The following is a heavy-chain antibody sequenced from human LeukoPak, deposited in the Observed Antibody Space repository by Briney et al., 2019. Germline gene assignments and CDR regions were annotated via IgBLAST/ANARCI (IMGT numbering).Heavy chain of an antibody. Sequence: ASVKVSCKASGYTFTSYYMHWVRQAPGQGLEWMGIINPSGGSTSYAQKFQGRVTITRDTSINTVYMELSSLRSDDTAVYYCARGFVDYWSGYYRRDWFDPWGQGTLVTVSS. V-gene: IGHV1-46*01. CDR2: INPSGGST. D-gene: IGHD3-3*01. CDR1: GYTFTSYY. J-gene: IGHJ5*02. CDR3: ARGFVDYWSGYYRRDWFDP.